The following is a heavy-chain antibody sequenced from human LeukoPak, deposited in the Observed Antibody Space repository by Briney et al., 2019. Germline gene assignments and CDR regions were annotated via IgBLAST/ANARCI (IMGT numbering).Heavy chain of an antibody. Sequence: PSETLSLTCTVSGGSISSYYWGWIRQPPGKGLEWIGSIYYSGSTYYNPSLKSRVTISVDTSKNQFSLKLSSVTAADTAVYYRARLAVVVVPAAIGYWFDPWGQGTLVTVSS. J-gene: IGHJ5*02. V-gene: IGHV4-39*01. CDR3: ARLAVVVVPAAIGYWFDP. CDR2: IYYSGST. CDR1: GGSISSYY. D-gene: IGHD2-2*01.